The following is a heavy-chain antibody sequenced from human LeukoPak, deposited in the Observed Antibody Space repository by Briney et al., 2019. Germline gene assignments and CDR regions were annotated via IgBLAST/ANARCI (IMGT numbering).Heavy chain of an antibody. CDR3: ARAHKVMITFGGVIAGPDY. V-gene: IGHV1-2*02. D-gene: IGHD3-16*02. J-gene: IGHJ4*02. CDR2: INPNSGGT. CDR1: GFTFTGYY. Sequence: GASVKVSCKASGFTFTGYYMHWVRQAPGQGLEWMGWINPNSGGTNYAQKFQGRVTMTRDTSISTAYMELSRLISDDAAVYYCARAHKVMITFGGVIAGPDYWGQGTLVTVSS.